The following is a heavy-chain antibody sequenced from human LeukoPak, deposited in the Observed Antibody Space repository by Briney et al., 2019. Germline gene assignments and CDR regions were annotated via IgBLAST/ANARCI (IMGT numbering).Heavy chain of an antibody. V-gene: IGHV5-51*01. CDR3: ARRDGYCSGGRCYFNWFDP. D-gene: IGHD2-15*01. Sequence: GESLKISCKGSGYSFTSYWIVWVRQLPGKGLEWMGIIYPCDSDTRYSTSFQAQVTISPDKSISTASLQWSSLKASDTAMYYCARRDGYCSGGRCYFNWFDPWGQGTLVTVSS. CDR1: GYSFTSYW. J-gene: IGHJ5*02. CDR2: IYPCDSDT.